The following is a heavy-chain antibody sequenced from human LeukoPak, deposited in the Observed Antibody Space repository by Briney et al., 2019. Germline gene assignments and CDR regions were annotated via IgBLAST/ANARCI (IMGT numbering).Heavy chain of an antibody. CDR2: IKSKTDGGTT. CDR1: GFTFSIAW. D-gene: IGHD1-26*01. CDR3: TTDPHPVIVGATNLHYYFDY. V-gene: IGHV3-15*01. J-gene: IGHJ4*02. Sequence: GGSLRLSCAASGFTFSIAWLSWVRQAPGKGLDWVGRIKSKTDGGTTDYAAPVKGRSNISRDDSKNTLYLQMNSLKTEDTAVYYCTTDPHPVIVGATNLHYYFDYWGQGTLVTVSS.